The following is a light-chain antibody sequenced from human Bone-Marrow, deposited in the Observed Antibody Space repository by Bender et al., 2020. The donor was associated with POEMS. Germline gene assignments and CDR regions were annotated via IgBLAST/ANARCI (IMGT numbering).Light chain of an antibody. V-gene: IGLV2-14*03. CDR2: DVT. CDR1: SSDIGGYNY. CDR3: SSHAGTTTPVI. Sequence: QSALTQPASVSGSPGQSITLSCTGTSSDIGGYNYVSWYQQYPGEAPKLLIYDVTNRPSGVSDRFSASKSGNTAFLTISGLQAEDEADYFCSSHAGTTTPVIFGGGTKLTVL. J-gene: IGLJ2*01.